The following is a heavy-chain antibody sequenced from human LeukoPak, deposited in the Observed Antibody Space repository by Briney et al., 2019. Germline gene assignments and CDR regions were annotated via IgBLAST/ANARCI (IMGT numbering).Heavy chain of an antibody. CDR3: ARDTEGYIYGYYYYGMDV. CDR1: GFTFNTYN. Sequence: GGSLRLSCAVSGFTFNTYNMNWVRQAPGKGLEWVSLISGDSHSTFYADSVKGRFTISRDNSKNSLYLQMNSLRNDDTALYYCARDTEGYIYGYYYYGMDVWGQGTTVTVSS. J-gene: IGHJ6*02. V-gene: IGHV3-43*02. D-gene: IGHD5-18*01. CDR2: ISGDSHST.